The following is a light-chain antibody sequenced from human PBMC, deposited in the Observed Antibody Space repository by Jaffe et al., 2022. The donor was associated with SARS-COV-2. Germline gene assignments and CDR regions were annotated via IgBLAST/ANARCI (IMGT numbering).Light chain of an antibody. V-gene: IGKV1-39*01. CDR1: QSVSSY. CDR2: AAS. J-gene: IGKJ2*01. CDR3: QQSYNTPYT. Sequence: DIQMTQSPSSLSASVGDRVTITCRASQSVSSYLNWYQQKPGKAPELLIYAASRLQSAVPSRFSGSGSGTDFTLTITSLQPEDFATYYCQQSYNTPYTFGQGTKLEIK.